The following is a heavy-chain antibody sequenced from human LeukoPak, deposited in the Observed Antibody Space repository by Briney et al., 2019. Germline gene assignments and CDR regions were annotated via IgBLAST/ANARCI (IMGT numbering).Heavy chain of an antibody. Sequence: SVKVSCKASGGTFSSYAISWVRQAPGQGLEWMGKIIPILGIASYAQKFQGRVTITADKSTSTAYMELSSLRSEDTAVYYCARSEGYCSGGSCYSDIWGQGTMVTVSS. D-gene: IGHD2-15*01. V-gene: IGHV1-69*04. CDR3: ARSEGYCSGGSCYSDI. J-gene: IGHJ3*02. CDR2: IIPILGIA. CDR1: GGTFSSYA.